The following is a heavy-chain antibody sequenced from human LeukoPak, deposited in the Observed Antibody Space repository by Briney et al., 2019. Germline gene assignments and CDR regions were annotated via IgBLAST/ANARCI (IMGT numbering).Heavy chain of an antibody. D-gene: IGHD6-19*01. CDR2: IQQNGGEK. CDR1: GFTFSGHW. CDR3: ARDLYSSGWYSAFDM. V-gene: IGHV3-7*01. Sequence: GGSLRLSCAAAGFTFSGHWMGWVRQAPGKGLEWVANIQQNGGEKNYVESVKGRFTISRDNAKDSLYLQMNSLRVEDTAVYYCARDLYSSGWYSAFDMWGQGTMVTVSS. J-gene: IGHJ3*02.